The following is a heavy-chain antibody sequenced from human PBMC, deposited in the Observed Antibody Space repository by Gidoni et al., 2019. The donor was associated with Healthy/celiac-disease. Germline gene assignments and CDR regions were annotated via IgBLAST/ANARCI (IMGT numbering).Heavy chain of an antibody. CDR2: IYSGGST. D-gene: IGHD6-19*01. CDR3: ARGRVAANSGRGYYFDY. J-gene: IGHJ4*02. V-gene: IGHV3-66*01. CDR1: GFTVRSNY. Sequence: EVQLVESGGGLVQPGGSLRLSCAASGFTVRSNYMSWVRQAPGKGLEWVSVIYSGGSTYYADSVKGRFTIARDNSKNTLYLQMNSLRAEDTAVYYCARGRVAANSGRGYYFDYWGQGTLVTVSS.